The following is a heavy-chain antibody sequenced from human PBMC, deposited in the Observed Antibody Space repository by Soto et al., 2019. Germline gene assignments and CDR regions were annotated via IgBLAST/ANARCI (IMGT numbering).Heavy chain of an antibody. J-gene: IGHJ4*02. CDR1: GFTFSSYA. CDR2: ISGSGGST. V-gene: IGHV3-23*01. CDR3: AKDREVERLERPFDY. D-gene: IGHD1-1*01. Sequence: EVQLLESGGGLVQPGGSLRLSCAASGFTFSSYAMSWVRQAPRKGLEWVSAISGSGGSTYYADSVKGRFTISRDNSKNTLYLQMNSLRAEDTAAFYCAKDREVERLERPFDYWGQGTLVTVSS.